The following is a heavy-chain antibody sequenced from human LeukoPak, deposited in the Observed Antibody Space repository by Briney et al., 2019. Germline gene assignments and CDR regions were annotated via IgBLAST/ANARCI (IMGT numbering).Heavy chain of an antibody. CDR1: GGSISSSNW. CDR3: ARGSGPVGGSYGHYYYYYMDV. V-gene: IGHV4-4*02. Sequence: SGTLSLTCAVSGGSISSSNWWSWVRQPPGKGLEWIGEIYHSGSTNYNPSLKSRVTISVDTSKNQFSLKLSSVTAADTAVYYCARGSGPVGGSYGHYYYYYMDVWGKGTTVTISS. CDR2: IYHSGST. D-gene: IGHD1-26*01. J-gene: IGHJ6*03.